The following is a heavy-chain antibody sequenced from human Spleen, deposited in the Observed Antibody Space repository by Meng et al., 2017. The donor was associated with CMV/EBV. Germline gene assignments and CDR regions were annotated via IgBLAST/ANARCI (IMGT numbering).Heavy chain of an antibody. CDR3: ARHRGVVVPAAMIPWFDP. V-gene: IGHV1-69*05. CDR2: IIPIFGTA. Sequence: TFSSYGISWVRQAPGQGLEWMGGIIPIFGTANYAQKFQGRVTITTDESTSTAYMELSSLRSEDTAVYYCARHRGVVVPAAMIPWFDPWGQGTLVTVSS. J-gene: IGHJ5*02. D-gene: IGHD2-2*01. CDR1: TFSSYG.